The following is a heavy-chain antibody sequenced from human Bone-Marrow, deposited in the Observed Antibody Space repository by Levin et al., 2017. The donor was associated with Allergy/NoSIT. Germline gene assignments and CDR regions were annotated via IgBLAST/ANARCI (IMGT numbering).Heavy chain of an antibody. CDR2: MKGDGSEK. J-gene: IGHJ4*02. CDR1: GFILSSHW. V-gene: IGHV3-7*04. D-gene: IGHD3-16*01. Sequence: SGGSLRLSCAASGFILSSHWMSWVRQAPGKGLEWVANMKGDGSEKYYADAVKGRFTISRDNAKMSLYLQMSNLRVEDTAVYYCARDVRYGHFDYWGQGTLVTVSS. CDR3: ARDVRYGHFDY.